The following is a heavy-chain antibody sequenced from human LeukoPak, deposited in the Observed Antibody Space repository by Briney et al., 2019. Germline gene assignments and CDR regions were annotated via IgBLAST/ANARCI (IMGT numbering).Heavy chain of an antibody. V-gene: IGHV4-59*01. J-gene: IGHJ6*02. CDR2: IYYSGST. Sequence: SGTLSLTCTVSGGSISSYYWSWIRQPPGKGLEWIGYIYYSGSTNYNPSLKSRVTISVDTSKNQFSLKLSSVTAADTAVYYCARVSEEPYYDILTGSGRNYYGMDVWGQGTTVTVSS. D-gene: IGHD3-9*01. CDR1: GGSISSYY. CDR3: ARVSEEPYYDILTGSGRNYYGMDV.